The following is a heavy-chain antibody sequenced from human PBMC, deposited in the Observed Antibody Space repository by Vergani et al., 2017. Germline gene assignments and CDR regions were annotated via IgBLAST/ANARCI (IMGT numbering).Heavy chain of an antibody. CDR1: GGSISSSSYY. V-gene: IGHV4-39*01. CDR2: IYYSGCT. J-gene: IGHJ6*02. D-gene: IGHD2-8*01. Sequence: QVQLQESGPGLVKPSETLSLTCTVSGGSISSSSYYWGWIRQPPGKGLEWIGSIYYSGCTYYNPSLKSRVTISVDTSKNQFSRKLSSVTVADTAVYYGARLDVLMVYAGAGPGYGMDVWGQGTTGTVS. CDR3: ARLDVLMVYAGAGPGYGMDV.